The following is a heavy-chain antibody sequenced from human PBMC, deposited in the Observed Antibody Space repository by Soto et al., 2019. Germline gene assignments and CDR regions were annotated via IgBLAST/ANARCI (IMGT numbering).Heavy chain of an antibody. CDR2: IIPIFGTA. CDR1: GGTFSSYA. V-gene: IGHV1-69*12. D-gene: IGHD2-2*01. J-gene: IGHJ6*02. CDR3: ARHVPAAGSDYGMDV. Sequence: QVQLVQSGAEVKKPGSSVKVSCKASGGTFSSYAISWVRQAPGQGLEWMGGIIPIFGTANYAQKFQGRVTMTAEESTSTAYMELSSLRSEGTAVYYCARHVPAAGSDYGMDVWGQGTTVTVSS.